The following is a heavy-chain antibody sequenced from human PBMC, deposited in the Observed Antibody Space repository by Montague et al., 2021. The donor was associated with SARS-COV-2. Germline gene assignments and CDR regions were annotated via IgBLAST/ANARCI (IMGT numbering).Heavy chain of an antibody. Sequence: SRRLSWSASGFTFSSYAMSWVRQAPGKGLEWVSAISGSGGSTYYADSVKGRFTISRDNSKNTLYLQMNSLRAEDTAVYYCAKDATYYDFWSGYLSGGNYYYYYMDVWGKGTTVTVSS. CDR1: GFTFSSYA. D-gene: IGHD3-3*01. CDR2: ISGSGGST. CDR3: AKDATYYDFWSGYLSGGNYYYYYMDV. J-gene: IGHJ6*03. V-gene: IGHV3-23*01.